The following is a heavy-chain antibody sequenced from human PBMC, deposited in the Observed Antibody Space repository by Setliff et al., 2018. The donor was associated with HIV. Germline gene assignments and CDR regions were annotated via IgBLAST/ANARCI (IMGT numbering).Heavy chain of an antibody. J-gene: IGHJ4*02. V-gene: IGHV4-39*06. Sequence: SETLSLTCSVSDGSMTSGSYYWGWIRQPPGKGLEWIGSVYYSGTTYYNPSLKSRLRMSVDTSKSQFTLKVISMTAADTAVYYCARLSCSSNSCPFDYWVQGTLVTVS. D-gene: IGHD2-2*01. CDR2: VYYSGTT. CDR3: ARLSCSSNSCPFDY. CDR1: DGSMTSGSYY.